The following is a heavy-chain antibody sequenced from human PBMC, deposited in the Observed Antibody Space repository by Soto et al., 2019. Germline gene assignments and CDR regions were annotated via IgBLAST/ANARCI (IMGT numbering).Heavy chain of an antibody. J-gene: IGHJ6*02. CDR1: PFTFSSYA. CDR2: ISYDGTNK. CDR3: AKVSDRHYAMDV. V-gene: IGHV3-30*18. Sequence: HPGGSLRLYCGSSPFTFSSYALHSLRQAPGKGLEWVAVISYDGTNKYYADSVKGRFTVSRDNSKNTLYLLMNSLRAEDTAVYYCAKVSDRHYAMDVWGQGTPVTVSS.